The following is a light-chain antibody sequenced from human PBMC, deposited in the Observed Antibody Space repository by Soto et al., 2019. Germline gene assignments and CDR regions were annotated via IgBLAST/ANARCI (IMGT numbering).Light chain of an antibody. CDR1: QSITRN. CDR3: QQYNNWPRWT. J-gene: IGKJ1*01. V-gene: IGKV3-15*01. CDR2: GAS. Sequence: EIVMTQCPATLSVSPGERSTLSCRASQSITRNLAWYQQSPGQAPRLLIYGASTRATGIPARFSGSGSGTEFTLTINSLQSEDFAVYYCQQYNNWPRWTFGQWTKVEIX.